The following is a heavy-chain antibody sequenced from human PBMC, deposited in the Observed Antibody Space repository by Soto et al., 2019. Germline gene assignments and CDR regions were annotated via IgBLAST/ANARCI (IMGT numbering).Heavy chain of an antibody. J-gene: IGHJ4*02. CDR1: GFTFSSYA. CDR2: INNSGGRT. V-gene: IGHV3-23*01. CDR3: AKAARDFGDSRVDY. Sequence: GGSLRLSCAASGFTFSSYAMTWVRQAPGKGLEWVSTINNSGGRTFYADSVKGRFTISRDNSKSTLYLQVNSLRAEDTAVYYCAKAARDFGDSRVDYWGQGTLVTVSS. D-gene: IGHD4-17*01.